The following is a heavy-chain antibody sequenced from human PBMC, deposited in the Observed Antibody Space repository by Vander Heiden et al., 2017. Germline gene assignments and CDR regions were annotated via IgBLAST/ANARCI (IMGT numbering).Heavy chain of an antibody. CDR2: ISGSGGST. Sequence: EVQLLESGGGLVQPGGSLRLSCAASGFTFSSYATRWGRQCAGKGLGWVSAISGSGGSTYYADAVKGRFTISRDNSKNTLYLQMNSLRAEDTAVYYCAKVARAAAGTGWFDPWGQGTLVTVSS. CDR3: AKVARAAAGTGWFDP. D-gene: IGHD6-13*01. CDR1: GFTFSSYA. J-gene: IGHJ5*02. V-gene: IGHV3-23*01.